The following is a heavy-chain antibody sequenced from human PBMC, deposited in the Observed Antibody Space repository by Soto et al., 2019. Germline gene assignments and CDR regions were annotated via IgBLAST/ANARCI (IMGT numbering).Heavy chain of an antibody. CDR3: VRDRENYASWFDA. CDR2: IWSDGNNK. J-gene: IGHJ5*02. Sequence: QVRLVASGGGVVQPGRSLRLSCVASEFNFSRFGMHWVRQAPGKGLEWVAVIWSDGNNKYYEESVKGRFTISRDNTKNTVFLQRNSLRVEDTAVNYCVRDRENYASWFDAWGQGTLVTVSS. D-gene: IGHD1-7*01. V-gene: IGHV3-33*01. CDR1: EFNFSRFG.